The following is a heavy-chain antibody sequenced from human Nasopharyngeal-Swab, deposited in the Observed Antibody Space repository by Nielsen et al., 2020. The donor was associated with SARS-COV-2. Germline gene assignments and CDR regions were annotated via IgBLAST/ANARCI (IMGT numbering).Heavy chain of an antibody. J-gene: IGHJ4*02. CDR2: IYWDDDK. CDR1: GFSLSTSGVG. D-gene: IGHD6-19*01. CDR3: AHKGWGYSSGCFDY. Sequence: SGPTLVKPTQTLTLTCTFSGFSLSTSGVGVGWIRQPPGKALEWLALIYWDDDKRYSPSLKIRLTITKDTSKNQVVLTMTNMDPVDTATYYCAHKGWGYSSGCFDYWGQGTLVTVSS. V-gene: IGHV2-5*02.